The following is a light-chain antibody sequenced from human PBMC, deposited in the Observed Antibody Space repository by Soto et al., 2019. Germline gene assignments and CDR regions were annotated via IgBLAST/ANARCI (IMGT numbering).Light chain of an antibody. CDR1: SSDVGGYNY. J-gene: IGLJ2*01. CDR2: EVT. V-gene: IGLV2-8*01. CDR3: SSHAGSVNVA. Sequence: QSALTQPPSASGSPGQSVTISCTGTSSDVGGYNYVSWYQQHPGKAPKLIIYEVTKRPSGVPDRFSGSKSGNTASLTVSGLHAEDEADYYCSSHAGSVNVAFGGGTQLTVL.